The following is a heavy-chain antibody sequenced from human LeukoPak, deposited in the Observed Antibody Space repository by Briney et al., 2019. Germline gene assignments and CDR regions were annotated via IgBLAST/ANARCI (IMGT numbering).Heavy chain of an antibody. CDR1: GGSITSYY. CDR3: AREGVSYYDRSGYHY. J-gene: IGHJ4*02. D-gene: IGHD3-22*01. V-gene: IGHV4-59*01. CDR2: VYYGGST. Sequence: SETLSLTCTVSGGSITSYYWSWIRQPPGKGLEWIGYVYYGGSTNYNPSLNSRVTISADTSKNQFSLKLNSVTAADTAVYYCAREGVSYYDRSGYHYWGQGTLVTVSS.